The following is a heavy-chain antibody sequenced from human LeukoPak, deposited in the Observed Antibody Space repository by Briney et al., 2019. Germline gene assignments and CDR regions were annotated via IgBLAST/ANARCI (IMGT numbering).Heavy chain of an antibody. V-gene: IGHV4-61*02. CDR1: GGSISSGSYY. J-gene: IGHJ4*02. CDR3: AREISGELTYYFDY. Sequence: SETLSLTCTVSGGSISSGSYYWSWIRQPAGKGLEWIGRIYTSGSTNYNPSLKSRVTISVDTSKNQFSLKLSSVTAADTAVYYCAREISGELTYYFDYWGQGTLVTVSS. D-gene: IGHD1-26*01. CDR2: IYTSGST.